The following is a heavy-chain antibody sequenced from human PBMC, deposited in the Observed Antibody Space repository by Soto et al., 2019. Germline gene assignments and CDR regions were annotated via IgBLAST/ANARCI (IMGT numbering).Heavy chain of an antibody. D-gene: IGHD3-10*01. Sequence: SETLSLTCTVSGGSISSYYWSWIRQPPGKGLEWIGYIYYSGSTNYNPSLKSRVTISVDTSKNQFSLKLSSVTAADTAVYYCAREVRGVIAHWGQGTLVTVSS. CDR3: AREVRGVIAH. CDR2: IYYSGST. CDR1: GGSISSYY. V-gene: IGHV4-59*01. J-gene: IGHJ4*02.